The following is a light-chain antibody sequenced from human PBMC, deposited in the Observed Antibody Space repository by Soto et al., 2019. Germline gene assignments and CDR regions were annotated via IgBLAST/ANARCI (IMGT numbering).Light chain of an antibody. CDR3: QQYGSTPIT. V-gene: IGKV3-20*01. CDR1: QSVSSIY. CDR2: GAS. J-gene: IGKJ1*01. Sequence: ENVLTQSPGTLSLSPGERATLSCRASQSVSSIYLAWYQQKPGQAPRLLIYGASSRASGIPDRFSGVGSGTDFTLTISRLEPEDFAVYYCQQYGSTPITFGQGTKVDIK.